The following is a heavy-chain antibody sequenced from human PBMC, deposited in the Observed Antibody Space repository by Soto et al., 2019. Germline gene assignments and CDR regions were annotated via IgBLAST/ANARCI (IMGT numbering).Heavy chain of an antibody. Sequence: GGSLRLSCAASGFSFSNAWMTWVRQAPGKGLEWVGRIKTKTDGGTTDYTAPVKGRFTISRDDSKNTLYLQMNSLKTEDTAVYYCTTEPIYNYYGTDVWGQGTAVTVSS. CDR3: TTEPIYNYYGTDV. V-gene: IGHV3-15*01. CDR2: IKTKTDGGTT. J-gene: IGHJ6*02. CDR1: GFSFSNAW.